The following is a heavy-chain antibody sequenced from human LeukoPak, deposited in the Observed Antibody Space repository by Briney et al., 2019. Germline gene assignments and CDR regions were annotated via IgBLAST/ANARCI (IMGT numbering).Heavy chain of an antibody. D-gene: IGHD4-23*01. CDR1: GFTFSSYA. Sequence: GGSLTLSCAASGFTFSSYAMSWVRHAPGQGLEWVSAISGSGGSTYYANSVKGRFTISRDNSKNTLYLQMNSLRAEDTAVYYCAKDSDYGGNSGSFDYWGQGTLVTVSS. CDR2: ISGSGGST. J-gene: IGHJ4*02. CDR3: AKDSDYGGNSGSFDY. V-gene: IGHV3-23*01.